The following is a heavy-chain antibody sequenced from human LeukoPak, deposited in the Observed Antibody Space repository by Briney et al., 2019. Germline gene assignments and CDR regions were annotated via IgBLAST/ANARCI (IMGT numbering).Heavy chain of an antibody. J-gene: IGHJ2*01. Sequence: SETLSLTCTVSGGSISSYYWSWIRQPPGKGLEWIGYVYYSGTTNYKYKSSLKSRVTISVDTSKNRFSLRLSSVTAADTAVYYCARSDRDLWYFDLWGRGTLVTVSS. CDR3: ARSDRDLWYFDL. CDR1: GGSISSYY. V-gene: IGHV4-59*01. CDR2: VYYSGTT.